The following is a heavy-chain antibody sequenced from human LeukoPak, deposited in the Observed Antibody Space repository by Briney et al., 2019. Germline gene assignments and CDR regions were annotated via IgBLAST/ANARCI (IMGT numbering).Heavy chain of an antibody. CDR3: ARVTLYSSSWYVFDY. CDR1: GGSISSYY. Sequence: PSETLSLTCTVSGGSISSYYWSWIRQPPGKGLEWIGYIYYSGSTNYNPSLKSRVTISVDTSKNQFSLKLRSVTAADTAVYYCARVTLYSSSWYVFDYWGQGTLVTVSS. CDR2: IYYSGST. D-gene: IGHD6-13*01. J-gene: IGHJ4*02. V-gene: IGHV4-59*01.